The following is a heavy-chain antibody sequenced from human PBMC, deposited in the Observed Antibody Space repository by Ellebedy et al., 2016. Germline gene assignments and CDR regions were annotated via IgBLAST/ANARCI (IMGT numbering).Heavy chain of an antibody. CDR1: GGSISSYY. J-gene: IGHJ5*02. V-gene: IGHV4-59*01. Sequence: SETLSLTXTVSGGSISSYYWSWIRQPPGKGLEWIGYIYYSGSTNYNPSLKSRVTISVDTSKNQFSLKLSSVTAADTAVYYCARERGGGFSGWYWFDPWGQGTLVTVSS. CDR3: ARERGGGFSGWYWFDP. CDR2: IYYSGST. D-gene: IGHD5-12*01.